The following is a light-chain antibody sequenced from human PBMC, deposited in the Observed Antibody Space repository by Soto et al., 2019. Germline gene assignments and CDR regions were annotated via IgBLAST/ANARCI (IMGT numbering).Light chain of an antibody. J-gene: IGKJ1*01. Sequence: EIVLTPSPGTVSLSPVERATLSCRASQSVSSIYLAWYQKKPGQAPRLLIYGASSRATDIPDRFSGSGSGTDFTLTISRLEPEDFAVYYCQQYGSSGTFGQGTKVDIK. CDR1: QSVSSIY. CDR3: QQYGSSGT. V-gene: IGKV3-20*01. CDR2: GAS.